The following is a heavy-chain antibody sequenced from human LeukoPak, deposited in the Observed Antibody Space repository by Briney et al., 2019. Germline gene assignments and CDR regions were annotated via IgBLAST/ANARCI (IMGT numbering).Heavy chain of an antibody. CDR3: ARVRYSSGSYYFDY. D-gene: IGHD6-19*01. V-gene: IGHV4-4*02. J-gene: IGHJ4*02. Sequence: SETLSLTCAVSGGSISSSTNWWSWVRQPPGKGLEWIGEIYHSGGTNYNPSLKSRITISVDKSQSQFSLKVNSLTAADTAVYYCARVRYSSGSYYFDYWGQGTLVTVSS. CDR1: GGSISSSTNW. CDR2: IYHSGGT.